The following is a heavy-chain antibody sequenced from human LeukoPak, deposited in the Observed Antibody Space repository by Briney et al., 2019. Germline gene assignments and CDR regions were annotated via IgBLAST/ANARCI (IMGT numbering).Heavy chain of an antibody. CDR1: GFPFSSYW. J-gene: IGHJ4*02. V-gene: IGHV3-7*01. CDR3: ARLTGTTGFDY. Sequence: GGPLRLSCAASGFPFSSYWMSWVRQAPGKGLEWVANIKQDGSDKYYVDSVKGRFTISRDNAKNSLYLQLNSLRVDDTAVYYCARLTGTTGFDYWGQGTLVTVSS. CDR2: IKQDGSDK. D-gene: IGHD1-1*01.